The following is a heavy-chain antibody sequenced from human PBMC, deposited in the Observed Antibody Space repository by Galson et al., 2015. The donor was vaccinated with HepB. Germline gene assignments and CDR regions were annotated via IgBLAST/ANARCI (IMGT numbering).Heavy chain of an antibody. CDR2: IYTSGST. CDR1: GGSISSGSYY. Sequence: TLSLTCTVSGGSISSGSYYWSWIRQPAGKGLEWIGRIYTSGSTNYNPSLKSRVTISVDTSKNQFSLKLSSVTAADTAVYYCARGGYVVDAALGTRNSDGAFDYWGQGTLVTVSS. J-gene: IGHJ4*02. D-gene: IGHD5-18*01. V-gene: IGHV4-61*02. CDR3: ARGGYVVDAALGTRNSDGAFDY.